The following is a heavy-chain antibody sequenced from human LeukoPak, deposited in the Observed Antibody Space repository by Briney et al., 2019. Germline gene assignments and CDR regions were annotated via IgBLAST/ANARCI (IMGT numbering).Heavy chain of an antibody. J-gene: IGHJ5*02. V-gene: IGHV4-59*01. CDR1: GDSISDFY. D-gene: IGHD5-24*01. CDR3: ARELDGDGGWFDP. Sequence: SQTLSLTCTVSGDSISDFYWSWIRQPPGKGLEWIGEVYYSGSTHYHPSLKSRLTISVDTSKNQFSLRLRSVTAADTAMYYCARELDGDGGWFDPWGQGTLVTVSS. CDR2: VYYSGST.